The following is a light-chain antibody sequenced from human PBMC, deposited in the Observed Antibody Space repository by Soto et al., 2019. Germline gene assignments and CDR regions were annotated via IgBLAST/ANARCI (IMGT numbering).Light chain of an antibody. V-gene: IGLV2-8*01. J-gene: IGLJ1*01. CDR2: EVT. CDR3: SSYACSNIYV. CDR1: SSDVGGYNY. Sequence: QSALTQPPSASGSPGQSVTISCTGTSSDVGGYNYVSWYQQHPGKAPKLMIYEVTKRPSGVPDRFSGSKSGNTASLTVSGLQAEDEADYYCSSYACSNIYVFGTGTKVTV.